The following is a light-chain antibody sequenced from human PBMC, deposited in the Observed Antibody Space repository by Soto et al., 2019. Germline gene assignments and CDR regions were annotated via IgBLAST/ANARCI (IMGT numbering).Light chain of an antibody. CDR2: AVR. Sequence: QSVLTQPHSVSGSPGQSVTISCTGTNSDVGRYNSVSWYQQLPGKAPKIIISAVRQRPSGVPDRFSGSKSGNTASLTISGLQADDEADYYCSSYTSRNTLYVFGTGTKVTVL. V-gene: IGLV2-11*01. J-gene: IGLJ1*01. CDR3: SSYTSRNTLYV. CDR1: NSDVGRYNS.